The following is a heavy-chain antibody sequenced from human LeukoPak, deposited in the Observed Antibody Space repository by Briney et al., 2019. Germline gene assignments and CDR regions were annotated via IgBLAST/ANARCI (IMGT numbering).Heavy chain of an antibody. CDR1: GYTFIGYY. Sequence: ASVKVSCKASGYTFIGYYMHWVRQATGQGLEWMGWISPNSGGTNYAQKFQGRVTMTRDTSINTAYMELSRLRSDDTAVYYCARDGGQHLGILNYWGQGTLVTVSS. J-gene: IGHJ4*02. CDR3: ARDGGQHLGILNY. CDR2: ISPNSGGT. V-gene: IGHV1-2*02. D-gene: IGHD2-2*01.